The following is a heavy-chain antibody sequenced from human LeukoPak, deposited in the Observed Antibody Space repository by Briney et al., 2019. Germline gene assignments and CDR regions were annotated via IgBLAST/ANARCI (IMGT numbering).Heavy chain of an antibody. CDR2: ISYDGSNK. D-gene: IGHD3-3*01. J-gene: IGHJ4*02. CDR3: AKDRIPTIFGVFDY. CDR1: GFTFSSYG. V-gene: IGHV3-30*18. Sequence: GRSLRLSCAASGFTFSSYGMHWVRQAPGKGLEWVAVISYDGSNKYYADSVKGRFTISRDNSKNTLYLQMNSLRAEDTAVYYCAKDRIPTIFGVFDYWGQGTLVTVSS.